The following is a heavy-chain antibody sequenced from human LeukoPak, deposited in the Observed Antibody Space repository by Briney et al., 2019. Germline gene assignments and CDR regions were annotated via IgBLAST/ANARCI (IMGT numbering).Heavy chain of an antibody. J-gene: IGHJ4*02. Sequence: PGGSLRLSCVASGFTFTNYWMTWVRQAPGKGLDWVANIKQDGREKYYVDSVKGRFTISRDSAKNSLYLQMNSLRAEDTAVYYCARHYCVNGVCSYFDYWGQGALVTVSS. V-gene: IGHV3-7*01. CDR1: GFTFTNYW. D-gene: IGHD2-8*01. CDR3: ARHYCVNGVCSYFDY. CDR2: IKQDGREK.